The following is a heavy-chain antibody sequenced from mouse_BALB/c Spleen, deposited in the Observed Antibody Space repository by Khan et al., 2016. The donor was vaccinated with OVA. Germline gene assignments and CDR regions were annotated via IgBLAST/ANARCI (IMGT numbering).Heavy chain of an antibody. V-gene: IGHV2-6-1*01. D-gene: IGHD2-10*01. CDR3: ARQPYYHYNIMDY. CDR2: IWSDGST. J-gene: IGHJ4*01. CDR1: GFSLTNYG. Sequence: VKLLESGPGLVAPSQSLSITCTISGFSLTNYGVHWVRQPPGKGLEWLVVIWSDGSTPYNSALKSRLTISKDNSKSQVFLKMNSLQTDDTAMYFCARQPYYHYNIMDYWGQGTSVTVSS.